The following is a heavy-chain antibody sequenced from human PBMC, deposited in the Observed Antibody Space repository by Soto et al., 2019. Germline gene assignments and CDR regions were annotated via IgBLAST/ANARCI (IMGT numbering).Heavy chain of an antibody. CDR1: GFTFSNYA. D-gene: IGHD6-13*01. CDR3: AKACVAATVIGKFDY. V-gene: IGHV3-23*01. CDR2: ISASGGTT. J-gene: IGHJ4*02. Sequence: EVQLLESGGGLVQPGGSLRLSCAASGFTFSNYAMSWVRQAPGKGLEWVSGISASGGTTYYADSVKGRFTISRDNSKNTLYLQMNSRRAEDTAVYYCAKACVAATVIGKFDYWGQGTLVTVSS.